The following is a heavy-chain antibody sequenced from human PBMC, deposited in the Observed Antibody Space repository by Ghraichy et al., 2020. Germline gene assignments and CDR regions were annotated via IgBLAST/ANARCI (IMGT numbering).Heavy chain of an antibody. CDR2: AYYSGTT. V-gene: IGHV4-59*01. CDR3: AAETGYCSGGNCYVNH. Sequence: SETLSLTCSVSGGSISSFYWNWIRQPPGKGLEWIGHAYYSGTTNYNPSLKSRVTISIDTSKSQFSLNLISVTAADTAVYYCAAETGYCSGGNCYVNHWGQGTLVTVSS. CDR1: GGSISSFY. J-gene: IGHJ4*02. D-gene: IGHD2-15*01.